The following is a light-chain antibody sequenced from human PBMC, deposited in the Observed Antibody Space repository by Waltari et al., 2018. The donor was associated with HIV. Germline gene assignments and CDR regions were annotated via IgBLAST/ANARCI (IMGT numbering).Light chain of an antibody. CDR3: CSYAGSGTLV. V-gene: IGLV2-23*02. J-gene: IGLJ2*01. CDR2: EVS. CDR1: TSDVGTYNL. Sequence: QSALTHPASVSGSPGQSITISCTGTTSDVGTYNLVSWYQHHPGKAPKLMIYEVSQRPSGVSNRFSGSKSGNTASLTISGLQAEDEAEFYCCSYAGSGTLVFGGGTKLTVL.